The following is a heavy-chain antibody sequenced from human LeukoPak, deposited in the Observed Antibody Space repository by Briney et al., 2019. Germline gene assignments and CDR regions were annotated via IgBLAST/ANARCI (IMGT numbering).Heavy chain of an antibody. Sequence: GGSLRLSCTASGFTFSSYWMNWVRQAPGGGLEWVANIKQDGSEKYYVDSMKGRFTISRDKAKNSLYLQMNSLRAEDTAVYYCAGGTGWLIDYWGQGTLVTVSS. D-gene: IGHD6-19*01. CDR3: AGGTGWLIDY. CDR2: IKQDGSEK. J-gene: IGHJ4*02. CDR1: GFTFSSYW. V-gene: IGHV3-7*01.